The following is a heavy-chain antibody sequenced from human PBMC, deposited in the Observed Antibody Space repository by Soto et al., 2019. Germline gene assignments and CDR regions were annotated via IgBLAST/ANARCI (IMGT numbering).Heavy chain of an antibody. Sequence: QVQLVESGGGLVKPGGSLRLSCAAFGFTFSDYYMSWIRQAPGKGLEWVSYISSTTYTIYYADSVKGRFTISRDNAKNSLYLQMNSLRAEDTAVYYCAREGVVPAPDYFDYWGQGTLVTVSS. D-gene: IGHD2-15*01. CDR3: AREGVVPAPDYFDY. CDR1: GFTFSDYY. J-gene: IGHJ4*02. V-gene: IGHV3-11*01. CDR2: ISSTTYTI.